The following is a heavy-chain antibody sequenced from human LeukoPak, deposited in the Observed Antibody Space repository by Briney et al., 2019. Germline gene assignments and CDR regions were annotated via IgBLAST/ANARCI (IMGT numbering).Heavy chain of an antibody. CDR3: ARSRQQPRLPYYYYYMDV. V-gene: IGHV3-48*02. D-gene: IGHD6-13*01. CDR2: ISSSSSTI. J-gene: IGHJ6*03. CDR1: GFTFSSYS. Sequence: GGSLRLSCAASGFTFSSYSMNWVRQAPGKGLKWVSYISSSSSTIYYADSVKGRFTISRDNAKNSLYLQMNSLRDEDTAVYYCARSRQQPRLPYYYYYMDVWGKGTTVTVSS.